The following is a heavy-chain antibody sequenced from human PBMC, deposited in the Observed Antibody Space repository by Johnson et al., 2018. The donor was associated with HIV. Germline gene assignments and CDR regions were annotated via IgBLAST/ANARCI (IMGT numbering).Heavy chain of an antibody. J-gene: IGHJ3*02. Sequence: VQLVESGGGVVQPGGSLRLSCAASGFTFSRYGMHWVRQAPGKGLEWVAIISYDGNNKYYADSVKGRFTISRDNSKNTLYLQMDSLRAEDTAVYYCTTGLMSAFDMWGQGTMVTVSS. V-gene: IGHV3-30*19. CDR1: GFTFSRYG. CDR3: TTGLMSAFDM. D-gene: IGHD3-16*01. CDR2: ISYDGNNK.